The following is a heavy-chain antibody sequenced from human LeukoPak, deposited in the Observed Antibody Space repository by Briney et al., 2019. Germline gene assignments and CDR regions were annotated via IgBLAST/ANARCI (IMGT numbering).Heavy chain of an antibody. CDR3: AKDFLYNVVDY. Sequence: GGSLRLSCAASGVTFSNYAMTWVRQAPGMGLEWVSSISGSGSSSYYADSVKGRFTVSRDNSKNTLHLQMNSLRAEDTAVYYCAKDFLYNVVDYWGQGTLVAGSS. V-gene: IGHV3-23*01. J-gene: IGHJ4*02. CDR1: GVTFSNYA. D-gene: IGHD3-10*01. CDR2: ISGSGSSS.